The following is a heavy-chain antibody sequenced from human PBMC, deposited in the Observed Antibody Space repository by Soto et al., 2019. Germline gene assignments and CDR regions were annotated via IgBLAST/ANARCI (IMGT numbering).Heavy chain of an antibody. CDR2: TWYDGSNK. J-gene: IGHJ4*02. D-gene: IGHD2-2*01. V-gene: IGHV3-33*01. CDR1: GFTFSSYG. Sequence: QVQLVESGGGVVQPGGSLRLSCTASGFTFSSYGMNWVRQAPGKGLEWVAVTWYDGSNKFYAGSVKGRFTISRDDSKNTLYLQMNSLRAEDTAVYYCARDYCSTTSCYDYWGQGTLVTVSS. CDR3: ARDYCSTTSCYDY.